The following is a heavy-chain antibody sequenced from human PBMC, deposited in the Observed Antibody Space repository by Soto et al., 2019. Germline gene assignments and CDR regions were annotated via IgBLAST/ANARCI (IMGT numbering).Heavy chain of an antibody. CDR1: GYTFAAFF. V-gene: IGHV1-2*02. D-gene: IGHD4-17*01. CDR2: INPTSGAT. Sequence: QVQLVQSGAEVKKPGASVKVSCKTSGYTFAAFFIHWIRQAPGQGLEWMGWINPTSGATVSAQKFQDRVTMTRDTSISTAYMELRGLQSDDTAVYYCTRDPDYGDYWGYVFDYWGQGTPVSVSS. J-gene: IGHJ4*02. CDR3: TRDPDYGDYWGYVFDY.